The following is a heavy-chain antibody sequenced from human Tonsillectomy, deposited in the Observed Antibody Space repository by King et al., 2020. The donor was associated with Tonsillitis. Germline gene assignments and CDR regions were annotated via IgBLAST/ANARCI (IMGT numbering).Heavy chain of an antibody. J-gene: IGHJ5*02. CDR1: GFTFSSYW. CDR3: ARGSIVVRVDGIESRLDWFDP. Sequence: VQLVESGGGLVKPGGSLRLSCAASGFTFSSYWMHWVRQAPGKGLVWVSRINNDGSSATYADSVKGRFTASRDNAKNTLYLQMNSLRAEDTAVYYCARGSIVVRVDGIESRLDWFDPWGQGTLVTVSS. CDR2: INNDGSSA. V-gene: IGHV3-74*01. D-gene: IGHD2-15*01.